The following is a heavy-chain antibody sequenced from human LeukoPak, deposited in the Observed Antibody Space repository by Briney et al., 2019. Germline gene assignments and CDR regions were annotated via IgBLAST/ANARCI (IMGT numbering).Heavy chain of an antibody. V-gene: IGHV3-23*01. J-gene: IGHJ4*02. Sequence: GGSLRLSCAASGFTFSSYAMSWVRQAPGKGLEWASAISGSGGSTYYADSVKGRFTISRDNSKNTLYLQMNSLRAEDTAVYYCAKVGYNWQVSYFDYWGQGTLVTVSS. D-gene: IGHD1-20*01. CDR3: AKVGYNWQVSYFDY. CDR1: GFTFSSYA. CDR2: ISGSGGST.